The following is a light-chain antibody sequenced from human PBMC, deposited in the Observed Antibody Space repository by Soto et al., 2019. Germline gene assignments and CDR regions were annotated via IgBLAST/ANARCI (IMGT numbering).Light chain of an antibody. V-gene: IGLV1-44*01. CDR1: SSNIGSYT. J-gene: IGLJ7*01. Sequence: QSVLTQPPSASGTPGQRVTISCSGSSSNIGSYTVNWYQQLPGTDPKLLIYTNNQRPSGVPDRFSCSKSGTSASLAISGRQAEDEADYYCAAWDDSLNVSVFGGGTQLTVL. CDR3: AAWDDSLNVSV. CDR2: TNN.